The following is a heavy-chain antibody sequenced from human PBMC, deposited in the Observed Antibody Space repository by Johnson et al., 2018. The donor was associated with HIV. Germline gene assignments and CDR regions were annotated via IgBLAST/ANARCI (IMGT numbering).Heavy chain of an antibody. V-gene: IGHV3-30*02. J-gene: IGHJ3*02. D-gene: IGHD1-26*01. CDR3: AIIPPGGAGKGADAFDI. CDR2: IRYDGSSK. Sequence: QVQLVESGGGVVQPGGSLRLSCEASGFSFSRYGMDWVRQAPGKGLEWVAFIRYDGSSKYYADSVKGRFTVSRDNSKNTLYLQMKSLRPEDTAVYYCAIIPPGGAGKGADAFDIWGQGTMVTVSS. CDR1: GFSFSRYG.